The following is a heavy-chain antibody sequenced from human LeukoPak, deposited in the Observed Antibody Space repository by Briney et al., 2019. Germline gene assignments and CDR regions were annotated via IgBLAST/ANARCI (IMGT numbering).Heavy chain of an antibody. D-gene: IGHD4-17*01. CDR3: ARATTVTPYYFDQ. J-gene: IGHJ4*02. Sequence: SETLSLTCTVSGGSISRYYWSCIRQPPGKGPEWIGYINYSGSTNYNPSLKSRVTISADTSKNQFSLKLSSVTAADTAVYFCARATTVTPYYFDQWGQGTLVTVSS. CDR2: INYSGST. V-gene: IGHV4-59*08. CDR1: GGSISRYY.